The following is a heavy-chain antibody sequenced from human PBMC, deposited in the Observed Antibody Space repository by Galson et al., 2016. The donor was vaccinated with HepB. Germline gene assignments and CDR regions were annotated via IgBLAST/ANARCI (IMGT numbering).Heavy chain of an antibody. CDR3: TVPGAGSSENYYDGVYFQH. Sequence: SVKVSCKASGGTFNNIAISWVRQAPGQGLEWMGGNIPILGSTNYAQKFQGRVAITAAESPSTVYMELSSLKSAGTAVYYCTVPGAGSSENYYDGVYFQHGGQGTLVSVSS. V-gene: IGHV1-69*13. J-gene: IGHJ1*01. CDR1: GGTFNNIA. D-gene: IGHD3-10*01. CDR2: NIPILGST.